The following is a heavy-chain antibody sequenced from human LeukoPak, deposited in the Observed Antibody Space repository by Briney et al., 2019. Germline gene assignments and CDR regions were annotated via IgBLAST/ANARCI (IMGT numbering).Heavy chain of an antibody. Sequence: PGGAVRLSCAACVLTFSKYEMNGVGQAAGKGGDGVAYISCSNSTIYYADSVNGRCTISRDNSKNTLYMQMNSLRAEDNAVYYCAKDRWGSRYNNWFDPWGQGTMVTVSS. CDR1: VLTFSKYE. V-gene: IGHV3-48*03. D-gene: IGHD6-25*01. CDR3: AKDRWGSRYNNWFDP. J-gene: IGHJ5*02. CDR2: ISCSNSTI.